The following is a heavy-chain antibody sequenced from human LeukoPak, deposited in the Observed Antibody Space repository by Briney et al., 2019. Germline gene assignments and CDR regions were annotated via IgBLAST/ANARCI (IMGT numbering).Heavy chain of an antibody. V-gene: IGHV4-30-2*01. CDR3: AKRDSIVIGYCNGGTCRPNWFDP. Sequence: PSQTLSLTCTVSGGSISSGGYYWSWIRQPPGKGLEGIVYIYHSGSTYYNPSLQSRVTVSADTSKNQFSLKLTSVTPADTAVYYCAKRDSIVIGYCNGGTCRPNWFDPWAREPWSPSPQ. CDR1: GGSISSGGYY. J-gene: IGHJ5*02. D-gene: IGHD2-15*01. CDR2: IYHSGST.